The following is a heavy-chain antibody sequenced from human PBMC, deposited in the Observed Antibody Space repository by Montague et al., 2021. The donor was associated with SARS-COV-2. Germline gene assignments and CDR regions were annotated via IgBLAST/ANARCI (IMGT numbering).Heavy chain of an antibody. V-gene: IGHV4-61*01. CDR1: RDSVSSGSYY. D-gene: IGHD3-10*01. CDR3: ARHPPHSPSGNYLVPGGFDI. Sequence: SETLSLTCTVSRDSVSSGSYYWSWIRQTPGKGLEWIAYIHNTGNTKYNPSLSGRVTISVDTSKNQFSLKMSSVTVADTAAYFCARHPPHSPSGNYLVPGGFDIWGPGTLVTVAS. CDR2: IHNTGNT. J-gene: IGHJ3*02.